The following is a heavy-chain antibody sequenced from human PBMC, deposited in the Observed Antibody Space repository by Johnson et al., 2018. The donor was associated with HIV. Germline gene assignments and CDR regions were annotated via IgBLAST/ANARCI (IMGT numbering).Heavy chain of an antibody. CDR1: GFTFSSYG. V-gene: IGHV3-30*02. D-gene: IGHD3-10*01. CDR3: ARDPKRSGSYYKDAFDI. CDR2: LRYAGTNK. Sequence: QEQLVESGGGVVQPGGSLRLSCAASGFTFSSYGMHWVRQAPGKGLEWVAFLRYAGTNKYYADSVQGRFTISRDNSKNTLYLQMNSLRAEDTAVYYCARDPKRSGSYYKDAFDIWGQGTMVTVSS. J-gene: IGHJ3*02.